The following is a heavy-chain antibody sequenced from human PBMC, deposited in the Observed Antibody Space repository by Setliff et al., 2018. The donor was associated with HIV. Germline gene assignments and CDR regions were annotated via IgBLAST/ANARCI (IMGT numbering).Heavy chain of an antibody. D-gene: IGHD5-18*01. CDR3: ARDPGYTSGSTFHFDY. V-gene: IGHV4-31*02. J-gene: IGHJ4*02. Sequence: SETLRLSCAASGFTFSSYAMSWVRQAPGKGLEWIGYIYYTGTTYYNPSLENRVTMSVDTSKNQVSLKLASVTAADTAVYYCARDPGYTSGSTFHFDYWGQGTLVTVSS. CDR1: GFTFSSYA. CDR2: IYYTGTT.